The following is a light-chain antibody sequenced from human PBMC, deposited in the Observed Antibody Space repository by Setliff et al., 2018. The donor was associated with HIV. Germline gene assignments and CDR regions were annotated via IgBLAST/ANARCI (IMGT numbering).Light chain of an antibody. Sequence: QSALAQPASVSGSPGQSITISCTGTSGDVGGYNSVSWSQQYPGKAPKLMIYDVNNRPSGVSSRFSGSKSGNTASLTISGLQAEDEADYYCNAFIGSSNTYVFGSGTKVTVL. CDR1: SGDVGGYNS. J-gene: IGLJ1*01. CDR2: DVN. CDR3: NAFIGSSNTYV. V-gene: IGLV2-14*01.